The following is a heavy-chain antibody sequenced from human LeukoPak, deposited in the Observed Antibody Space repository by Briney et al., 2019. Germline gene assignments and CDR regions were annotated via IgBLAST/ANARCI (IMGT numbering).Heavy chain of an antibody. D-gene: IGHD3-3*01. CDR2: MNADIGNT. V-gene: IGHV1-3*03. CDR1: GYTFTSYV. Sequence: ASVKVSCKASGYTFTSYVIHWVRQAPGQSLEWMGWMNADIGNTKYSQELQGRVTLTSDTSASTAYMELSSLRSEDMAVYYCVRERPEWNWFDSWGQGTLVTVSS. CDR3: VRERPEWNWFDS. J-gene: IGHJ5*01.